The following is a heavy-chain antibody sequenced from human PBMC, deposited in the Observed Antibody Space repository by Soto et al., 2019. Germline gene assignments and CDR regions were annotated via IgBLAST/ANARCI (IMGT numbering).Heavy chain of an antibody. CDR3: TTEWYSSSWYVVDY. V-gene: IGHV3-15*07. CDR1: GFTFSNAW. Sequence: EVQLVESGGGLVKPGGSLRLSCAASGFTFSNAWMNWVRQAPGKGLEWVGRIKSKTDGGTTDYAAPVKGRFTISRDDSKNTLYLQMNSLKTEDTAVYYCTTEWYSSSWYVVDYWGQGTLVTVSS. J-gene: IGHJ4*02. D-gene: IGHD6-13*01. CDR2: IKSKTDGGTT.